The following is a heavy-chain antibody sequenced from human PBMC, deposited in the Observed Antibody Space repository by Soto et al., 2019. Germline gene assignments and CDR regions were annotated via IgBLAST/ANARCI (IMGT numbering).Heavy chain of an antibody. D-gene: IGHD6-19*01. V-gene: IGHV1-2*02. J-gene: IGHJ4*02. Sequence: QVQLVQSGAEVKKPGASVKVSCKTSGYIFIGYYMHWVRQAPGQGPEWMGWINLDNGDTNYAQKFQGRVTVTRDTSISRAYMELGGLGGDATAIYYCARARLSVVGRSPTGLDYWGQGTLVTVSS. CDR3: ARARLSVVGRSPTGLDY. CDR2: INLDNGDT. CDR1: GYIFIGYY.